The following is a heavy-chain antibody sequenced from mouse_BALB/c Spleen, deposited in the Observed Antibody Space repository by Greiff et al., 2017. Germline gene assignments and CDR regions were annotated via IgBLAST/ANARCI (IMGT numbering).Heavy chain of an antibody. CDR1: GFTFSSYT. V-gene: IGHV5-6-4*01. Sequence: EVMLVESGGGLVKPGGSLKLSCAASGFTFSSYTMSWVRQTPEKRLEWVATISSGGSYTYYPDSVKGRFTISRDNAKNTLYLQMSSLKSEDTAMYYCTKDYDWFAYWGQGTLVTVSA. J-gene: IGHJ3*01. CDR2: ISSGGSYT. D-gene: IGHD2-12*01. CDR3: TKDYDWFAY.